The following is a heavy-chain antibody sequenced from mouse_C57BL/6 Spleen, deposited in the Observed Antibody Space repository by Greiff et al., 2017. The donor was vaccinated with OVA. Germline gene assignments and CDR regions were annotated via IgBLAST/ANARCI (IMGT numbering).Heavy chain of an antibody. CDR1: GYAFSSYW. Sequence: QVQLKESGAELVKPGASVKISCKASGYAFSSYWMNWVKQRPGKGLEWIGQIYPGDGDTNYNGKFKGKATLTADKSSSTAYMQLSSLTSEDSAVYFCARHGNYQYYFDYWGQGTTLTVSS. CDR3: ARHGNYQYYFDY. J-gene: IGHJ2*01. V-gene: IGHV1-80*01. D-gene: IGHD2-1*01. CDR2: IYPGDGDT.